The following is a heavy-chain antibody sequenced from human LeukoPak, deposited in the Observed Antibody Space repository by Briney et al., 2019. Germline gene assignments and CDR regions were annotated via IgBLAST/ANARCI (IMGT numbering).Heavy chain of an antibody. J-gene: IGHJ4*02. CDR1: GGTFSSYS. CDR3: AREFRGFPDY. Sequence: SVKVSCKASGGTFSSYSIRWVRQAPGQGLEWMGGIIPIFGTANYAQKFQGRVTITADESTSTAYMELSSLRSEDTAVYYCAREFRGFPDYWGQGTLVTVSS. V-gene: IGHV1-69*13. CDR2: IIPIFGTA.